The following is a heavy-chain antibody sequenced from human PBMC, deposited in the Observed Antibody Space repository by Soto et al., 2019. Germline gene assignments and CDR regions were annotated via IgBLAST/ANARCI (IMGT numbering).Heavy chain of an antibody. CDR2: IYYSGST. J-gene: IGHJ4*02. Sequence: TLSLPCTVSGGSINNAGYYWSWIRQRPGKALEWIVYIYYSGSTYYNPSLKSRISMSLDPSKNQFSLEVNSLSAADTAVYYCARSLSGSRVKYFDDWAQGTLVTVSS. CDR1: GGSINNAGYY. V-gene: IGHV4-31*03. D-gene: IGHD3-22*01. CDR3: ARSLSGSRVKYFDD.